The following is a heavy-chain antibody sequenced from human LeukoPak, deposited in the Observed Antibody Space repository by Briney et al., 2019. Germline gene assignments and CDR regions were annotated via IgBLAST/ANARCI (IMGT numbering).Heavy chain of an antibody. CDR2: ISAYNGNT. Sequence: ASVKVSCKASGYAFTSYGISWVRQAPGQGLEWMGWISAYNGNTNYAQKFQGRVTMTTDTSTSTAYMELRSLRSDDTAVYYCARVGYCSSTSCSHRPRNWFDPWGQGTLVTVSS. CDR1: GYAFTSYG. V-gene: IGHV1-18*01. J-gene: IGHJ5*02. CDR3: ARVGYCSSTSCSHRPRNWFDP. D-gene: IGHD2-2*01.